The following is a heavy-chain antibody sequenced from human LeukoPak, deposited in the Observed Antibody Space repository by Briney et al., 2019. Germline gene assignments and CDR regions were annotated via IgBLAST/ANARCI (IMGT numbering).Heavy chain of an antibody. Sequence: ASVKVSCKASAYTFTGYYIHWVPHAPGQGLEWMGWINPNIGGTNYAQKFQGRVTMTRDTSINTAYMELSSLRSDDTAVYYCARQASGCSSTSCYELCSWGQGTLVTVSS. J-gene: IGHJ4*02. V-gene: IGHV1-2*02. CDR2: INPNIGGT. CDR1: AYTFTGYY. D-gene: IGHD2-2*01. CDR3: ARQASGCSSTSCYELCS.